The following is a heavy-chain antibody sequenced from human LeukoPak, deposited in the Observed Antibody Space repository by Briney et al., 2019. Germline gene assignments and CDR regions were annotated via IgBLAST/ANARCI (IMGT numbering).Heavy chain of an antibody. CDR3: ASEKGYCSSTSCSSQGDRWFDP. CDR2: IKQDGSEK. J-gene: IGHJ5*02. D-gene: IGHD2-2*01. Sequence: GGSLRLSCAASGFTFSSYWMSWVRQAPGKGLEWVANIKQDGSEKYYVDSVKGRFTISRDNAKNSLYLQMNSLRAEDTAVYYCASEKGYCSSTSCSSQGDRWFDPWGQGTLVTVSS. V-gene: IGHV3-7*01. CDR1: GFTFSSYW.